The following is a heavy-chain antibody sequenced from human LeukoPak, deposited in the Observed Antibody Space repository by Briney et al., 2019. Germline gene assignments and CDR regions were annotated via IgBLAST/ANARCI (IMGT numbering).Heavy chain of an antibody. D-gene: IGHD3-10*01. V-gene: IGHV3-7*01. CDR1: GFSFTTYW. CDR2: ISQDGTEK. Sequence: PGGSLRLSCAASGFSFTTYWMGWVRQAPGKGLEWVANISQDGTEKYYVDSVRGRFTISGDNAKNSLYLQMHSLRVEDTAVYYCAKLAKYFYGSETYYFFEHWGQGTPVTASS. J-gene: IGHJ4*02. CDR3: AKLAKYFYGSETYYFFEH.